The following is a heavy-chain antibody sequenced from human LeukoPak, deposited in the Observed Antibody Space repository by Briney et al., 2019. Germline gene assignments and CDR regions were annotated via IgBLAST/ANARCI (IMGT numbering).Heavy chain of an antibody. Sequence: SETLSLTCTVSGGSISSHYWSWIQQPPGKGLEWIGYIYYSGSTNYNPSLKSRVTISVDTSKNQFSLKLSSVTAADTAVYYCARDFSGSYYFDYWGQGTLVTVSS. CDR3: ARDFSGSYYFDY. CDR1: GGSISSHY. J-gene: IGHJ4*02. D-gene: IGHD1-26*01. V-gene: IGHV4-59*11. CDR2: IYYSGST.